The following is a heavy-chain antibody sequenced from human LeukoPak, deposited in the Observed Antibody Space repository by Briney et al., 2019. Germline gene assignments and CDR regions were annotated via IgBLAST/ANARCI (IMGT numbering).Heavy chain of an antibody. V-gene: IGHV3-74*01. D-gene: IGHD3-22*01. CDR2: IKTDGSIT. J-gene: IGHJ5*02. Sequence: GGTLRLSCAASGFTFSSYGMSWVRQVPGKGPVWVSRIKTDGSITDYADSVKGRFTISRDNAKNSLYLQMNSLRAEDTAVYCCARDLGQYYDTSDNWFDPWGQGTLVTVSS. CDR3: ARDLGQYYDTSDNWFDP. CDR1: GFTFSSYG.